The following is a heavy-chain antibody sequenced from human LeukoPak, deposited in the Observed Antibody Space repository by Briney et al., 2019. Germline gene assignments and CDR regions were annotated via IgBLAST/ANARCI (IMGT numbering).Heavy chain of an antibody. Sequence: PSETLSLTCTVSGCSISSSNYYWGWIRQPPGKGLEWMGSIYKNGDTYDTHDNPSLKSRVTISIDTSKNQFSLKVNSVTAADTAVSCCRRSMYYYDSSGYYSDYWGQGTLVTVSS. J-gene: IGHJ4*02. V-gene: IGHV4-39*01. CDR2: IYKNGDT. CDR1: GCSISSSNYY. CDR3: RRSMYYYDSSGYYSDY. D-gene: IGHD3-22*01.